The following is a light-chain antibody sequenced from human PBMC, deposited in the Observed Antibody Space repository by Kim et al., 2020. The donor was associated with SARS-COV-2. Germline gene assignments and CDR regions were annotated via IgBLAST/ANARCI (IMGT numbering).Light chain of an antibody. CDR2: GAS. J-gene: IGKJ2*01. Sequence: DIQMTQSPSTLSASVGDRVVITCRTSQSIDTYVNWYQQKPGKAPKFLIYGASILQSGVPSRFSGSGSGTYFTLTISGLQPDDLATYFCQQSYITPYSFGQGTKLEIK. CDR3: QQSYITPYS. V-gene: IGKV1-39*01. CDR1: QSIDTY.